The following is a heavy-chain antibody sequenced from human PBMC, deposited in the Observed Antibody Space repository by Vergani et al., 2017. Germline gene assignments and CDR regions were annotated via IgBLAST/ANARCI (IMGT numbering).Heavy chain of an antibody. Sequence: QITLKESGPTLVKPTQTLTLSCTFSGFSLSTSGVGVGWIRQPPGKALEWLALIYWNDHKCYSPSLKGRLTTTKDTSKNQIVLTMTNMDPVDTATYYCEHSRYIPKFYYYYYMDVWGKRSTVTVSS. J-gene: IGHJ6*03. V-gene: IGHV2-5*01. CDR1: GFSLSTSGVG. CDR2: IYWNDHK. D-gene: IGHD1-1*01. CDR3: EHSRYIPKFYYYYYMDV.